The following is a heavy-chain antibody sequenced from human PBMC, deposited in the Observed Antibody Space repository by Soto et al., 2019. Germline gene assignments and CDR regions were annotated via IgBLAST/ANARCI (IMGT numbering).Heavy chain of an antibody. CDR3: ARDPLYYYYGMDV. CDR2: INPNSGGT. V-gene: IGHV1-2*04. Sequence: GASVKVSCKASGYTFTGYYMHWVRQAPGQGLEWMGWINPNSGGTNYAQKFQGWVTMTRDTSISTAYMELSRLRSDDTAVYYCARDPLYYYYGMDVWGQGTTVTVSS. CDR1: GYTFTGYY. J-gene: IGHJ6*02.